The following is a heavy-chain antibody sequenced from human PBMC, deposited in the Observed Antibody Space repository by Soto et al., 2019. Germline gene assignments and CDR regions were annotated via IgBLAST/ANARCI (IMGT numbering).Heavy chain of an antibody. CDR2: ISGSDDST. V-gene: IGHV3-23*01. CDR3: AKRSSSSTFDY. Sequence: EVQLLESGGGLVQPGESLRLSCAASGFTFSSYAMSWVRQAPGKGLEWVSVISGSDDSTYYADSVKGRFTISRDNSKNTLYLQMNSLRAEDTAVHYCAKRSSSSTFDYWGQGTLVTVSS. D-gene: IGHD6-6*01. J-gene: IGHJ4*02. CDR1: GFTFSSYA.